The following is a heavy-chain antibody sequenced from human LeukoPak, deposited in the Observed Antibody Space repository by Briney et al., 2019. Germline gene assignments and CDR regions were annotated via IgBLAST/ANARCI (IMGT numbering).Heavy chain of an antibody. J-gene: IGHJ5*02. CDR3: ARDPESYYDSSGYRWFDP. V-gene: IGHV4-39*07. D-gene: IGHD3-22*01. Sequence: PSETLSLTCTVSGGSISSSSYYWGWIRQPPGKGLEWIGSIYYSGSTYYNPSLKSRVTISVDTSKNQFSLKLSSVTAADTAVYYCARDPESYYDSSGYRWFDPWGQGTLVTVSS. CDR1: GGSISSSSYY. CDR2: IYYSGST.